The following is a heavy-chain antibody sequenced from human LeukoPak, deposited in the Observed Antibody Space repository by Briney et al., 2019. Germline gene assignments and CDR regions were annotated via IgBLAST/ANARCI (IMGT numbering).Heavy chain of an antibody. CDR2: IYYSGST. J-gene: IGHJ5*02. V-gene: IGHV4-59*08. CDR1: GGSISGHY. CDR3: ARRDYASGNNWFGP. D-gene: IGHD3-10*01. Sequence: SETLSLTCTVSGGSISGHYWSWIRQPPGKGLEWIGYIYYSGSTNYNPSLKSRVTISVDTSKNQFSLKLSSVTAADTAVYYCARRDYASGNNWFGPWGQGTLVTLSS.